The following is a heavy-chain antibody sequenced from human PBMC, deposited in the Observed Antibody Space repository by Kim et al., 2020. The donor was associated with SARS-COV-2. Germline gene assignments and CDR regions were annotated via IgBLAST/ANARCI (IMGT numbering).Heavy chain of an antibody. Sequence: LDSVKGRFTISRDNAKNTLYLEMDSLRAEDTAVYFCVREQLGYVNHGMDVWGQGTAVTVSS. CDR3: VREQLGYVNHGMDV. J-gene: IGHJ6*02. V-gene: IGHV3-7*01. D-gene: IGHD6-6*01.